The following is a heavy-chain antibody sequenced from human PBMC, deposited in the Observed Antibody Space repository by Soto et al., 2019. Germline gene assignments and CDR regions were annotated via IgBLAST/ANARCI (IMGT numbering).Heavy chain of an antibody. CDR2: ISSSSGTT. Sequence: EVQLVESGGGPVQPGGSLRLSCAASAFSFSTSGMNWARQAPGKGREWISYISSSSGTTYYADSVKGRFTISRDNVNNLLYLRMDSLRAEDTAAYYCARALRGYTVTIDSWGQGTLVAVTS. D-gene: IGHD4-17*01. J-gene: IGHJ4*02. CDR3: ARALRGYTVTIDS. V-gene: IGHV3-48*01. CDR1: AFSFSTSG.